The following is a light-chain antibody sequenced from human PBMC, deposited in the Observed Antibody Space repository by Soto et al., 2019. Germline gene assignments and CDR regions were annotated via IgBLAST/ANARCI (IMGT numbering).Light chain of an antibody. CDR1: NSDIGDWNY. V-gene: IGLV2-14*01. Sequence: QSVLTQPASVSGSPGQSITISCTGANSDIGDWNYVSWYQQYPGKAPKVIIYEVNYRPSGVSYRFSGSKSGNTASLTISGLQAEDDADYYCSAFSSGTTLFVFGGGTKLTVL. CDR2: EVN. CDR3: SAFSSGTTLFV. J-gene: IGLJ1*01.